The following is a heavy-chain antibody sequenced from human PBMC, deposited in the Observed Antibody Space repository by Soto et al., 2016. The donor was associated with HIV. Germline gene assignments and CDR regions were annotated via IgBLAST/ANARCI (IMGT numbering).Heavy chain of an antibody. Sequence: VQLVESGGGVVQPGRSLRLSCAASGFTFSSYGMHWVRQAPGRGLEWVAVIHYDGSKKYYADSLKGRFTISRDNSKNTLYLQMNTLTGEDTAVYYCARPGQGGAYYYDFDHWGQGTLVTVSS. CDR3: ARPGQGGAYYYDFDH. V-gene: IGHV3-33*01. CDR1: GFTFSSYG. CDR2: IHYDGSKK. D-gene: IGHD3-22*01. J-gene: IGHJ4*02.